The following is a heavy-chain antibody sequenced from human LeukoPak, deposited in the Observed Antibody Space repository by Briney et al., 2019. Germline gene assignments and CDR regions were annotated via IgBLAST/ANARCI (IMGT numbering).Heavy chain of an antibody. J-gene: IGHJ6*03. CDR3: ARESQWLVPYYYMDV. V-gene: IGHV3-7*01. CDR2: IKQDGSEK. D-gene: IGHD6-19*01. Sequence: GGSLRLSCAASGFTFSSYWMSWVRQAPGKGLEWVANIKQDGSEKYYVDSVKGRFTISRDNAKNSLYLQMNSLRAEDTAVYYCARESQWLVPYYYMDVWGKGTTVTVYS. CDR1: GFTFSSYW.